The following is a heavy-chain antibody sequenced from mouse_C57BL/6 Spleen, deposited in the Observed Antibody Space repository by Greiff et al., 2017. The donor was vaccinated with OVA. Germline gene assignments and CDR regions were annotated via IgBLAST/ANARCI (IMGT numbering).Heavy chain of an antibody. CDR2: IDPSDSYT. J-gene: IGHJ4*01. V-gene: IGHV1-69*01. CDR3: ARGYGSSYDAMDY. D-gene: IGHD1-1*01. Sequence: VKLQQPGAELVMPGASVKLSCKASGYTFTSYWMHWVTQRPGQGLEWIGEIDPSDSYTNYNQKFKGKSTLTVDKSSSTAYMQLSSLTSEDSAVYYCARGYGSSYDAMDYWGQGTSVTVSS. CDR1: GYTFTSYW.